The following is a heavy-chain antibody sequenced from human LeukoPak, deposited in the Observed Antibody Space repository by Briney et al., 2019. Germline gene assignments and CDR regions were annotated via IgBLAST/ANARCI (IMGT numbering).Heavy chain of an antibody. CDR1: GFTFSSYA. Sequence: HPGRSLRLSCAASGFTFSSYAMHWVRQAPGKGLVWVAIISYDGSNKYYADSVKGRFTISRDNSKNALYLQMNSLRAEDTAVYYCAKVPRGGDLSFDYWGQGTLVTVSS. V-gene: IGHV3-30-3*01. CDR2: ISYDGSNK. J-gene: IGHJ4*02. CDR3: AKVPRGGDLSFDY. D-gene: IGHD3-10*01.